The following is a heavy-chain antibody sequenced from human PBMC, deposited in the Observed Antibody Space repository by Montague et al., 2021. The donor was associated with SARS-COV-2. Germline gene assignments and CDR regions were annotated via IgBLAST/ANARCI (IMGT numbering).Heavy chain of an antibody. J-gene: IGHJ4*02. V-gene: IGHV4-61*01. Sequence: SETLSLTCTVSSDSVSSGKYFWTWIRQPPGKGLEWIGYIFYTGSANYNPSLKSRVTISVDTSNNQFSLKLKSMSAADTAVYYCAGVGNYLWVYWGQGILVTVSS. CDR2: IFYTGSA. CDR1: SDSVSSGKYF. D-gene: IGHD3-16*01. CDR3: AGVGNYLWVY.